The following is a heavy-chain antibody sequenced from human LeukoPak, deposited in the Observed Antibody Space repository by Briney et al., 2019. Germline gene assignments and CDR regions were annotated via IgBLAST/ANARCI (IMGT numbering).Heavy chain of an antibody. V-gene: IGHV1-18*01. J-gene: IGHJ6*03. CDR3: AREGAQYQLRTYMDV. D-gene: IGHD2-2*01. Sequence: ASVKVSCKASGYTFTSYGISWVRQAPGQGLEWMGWINAYNGNTNYAQKLQGRVTMTTDTSTSTAYMELRSLRSDDTAVYYCAREGAQYQLRTYMDVWGKGTTVTVSS. CDR2: INAYNGNT. CDR1: GYTFTSYG.